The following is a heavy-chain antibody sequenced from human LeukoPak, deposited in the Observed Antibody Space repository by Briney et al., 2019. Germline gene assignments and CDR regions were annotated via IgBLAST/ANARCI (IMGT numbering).Heavy chain of an antibody. Sequence: PSETLSLTCAVYGGSFSGYYWSWIRQPPGKGLEWIGYIYYSGSTNYNPSLKSRVTISVDTSKNQFSLKLSSVTAADTAVYYCARGAYGSGNNWFDPWGQGTLVIVSS. CDR1: GGSFSGYY. CDR3: ARGAYGSGNNWFDP. J-gene: IGHJ5*02. D-gene: IGHD3-10*01. V-gene: IGHV4-59*01. CDR2: IYYSGST.